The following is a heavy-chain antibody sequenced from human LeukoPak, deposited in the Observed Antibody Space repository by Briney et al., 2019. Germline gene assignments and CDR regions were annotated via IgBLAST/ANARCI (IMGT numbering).Heavy chain of an antibody. Sequence: GGSLRPSCAASAFTFSNYWMSWVRQAPGKGLEWVANIKEDGSEINYVDSVKGRSTLSRDNAKNSLYLQMNSLRVDDTAVYYCARDRGYSTFDYWGQGTLVTVSS. CDR1: AFTFSNYW. CDR2: IKEDGSEI. V-gene: IGHV3-7*01. CDR3: ARDRGYSTFDY. J-gene: IGHJ4*02. D-gene: IGHD4-23*01.